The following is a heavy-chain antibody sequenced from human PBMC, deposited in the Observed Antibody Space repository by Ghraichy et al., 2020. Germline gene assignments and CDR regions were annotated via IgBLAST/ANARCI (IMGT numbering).Heavy chain of an antibody. D-gene: IGHD1-26*01. V-gene: IGHV5-51*01. CDR1: GYMFTNYW. J-gene: IGHJ2*01. CDR3: ARQGRGMGPTSWFLDL. Sequence: GESLNISCKGYGYMFTNYWIGWVREMPGKGLEWMGMIHPGDSDTRYRPSIQGQVTISVDKSISTAYLQLNNLKASDTAIYYCARQGRGMGPTSWFLDLWGRGTPVTVSS. CDR2: IHPGDSDT.